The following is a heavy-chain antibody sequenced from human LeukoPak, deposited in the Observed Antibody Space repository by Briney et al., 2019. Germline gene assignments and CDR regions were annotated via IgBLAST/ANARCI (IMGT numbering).Heavy chain of an antibody. V-gene: IGHV4-4*07. J-gene: IGHJ6*03. CDR1: GGSISSYY. CDR3: ARRAGRGVIIPYYYMDV. Sequence: SETLSLTCTVSGGSISSYYWSWIRQPAGKGLEWIGRIYTSGSTNYNPSLKSRVTMSVDTSKNQFSLKLSSVTAADTAVYYCARRAGRGVIIPYYYMDVWGKGTTVTISS. CDR2: IYTSGST. D-gene: IGHD3-10*01.